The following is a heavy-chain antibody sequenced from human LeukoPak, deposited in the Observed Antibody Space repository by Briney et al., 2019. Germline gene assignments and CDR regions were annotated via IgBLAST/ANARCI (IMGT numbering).Heavy chain of an antibody. J-gene: IGHJ6*02. V-gene: IGHV1-69*13. D-gene: IGHD5-24*01. Sequence: ASVKVSFKASGYTFTSYGISWVRQAPGQGLEWMGGIIPIFGTANYAQKFQGRVTITADESTSTAYMELSSLRSEDTAVYYCARGAGDGYNDYYYGMDVWGQGTTVTVSS. CDR3: ARGAGDGYNDYYYGMDV. CDR2: IIPIFGTA. CDR1: GYTFTSYG.